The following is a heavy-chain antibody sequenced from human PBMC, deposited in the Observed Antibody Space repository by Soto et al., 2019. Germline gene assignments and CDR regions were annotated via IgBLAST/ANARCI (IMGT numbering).Heavy chain of an antibody. D-gene: IGHD5-12*01. V-gene: IGHV1-3*01. CDR1: GYTFTSYA. J-gene: IGHJ5*02. Sequence: QVQLVQSGAEVKKPGASVKVSCKASGYTFTSYAMHWVRQAPGQRREWMGWINAGNGNTKYSQKFQGRVTITRDTSASTAYMELSSLRSEDTAVYYCARVVHPTNSGFSWFDPWGQGTLVTVSS. CDR2: INAGNGNT. CDR3: ARVVHPTNSGFSWFDP.